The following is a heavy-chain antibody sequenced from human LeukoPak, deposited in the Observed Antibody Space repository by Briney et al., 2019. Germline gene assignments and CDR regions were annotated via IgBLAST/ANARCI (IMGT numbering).Heavy chain of an antibody. CDR1: GYTFISYD. J-gene: IGHJ6*02. CDR2: MNPNSGNT. Sequence: ASVKVSCKASGYTFISYDINWVRQATGQGLEWMGWMNPNSGNTGYAQKFQGRVTMTRKTSISTAYMELSSLGSEDTAVYYCARGAELEPTYYYYGMDVWGQGTTVTVSS. D-gene: IGHD1-1*01. CDR3: ARGAELEPTYYYYGMDV. V-gene: IGHV1-8*01.